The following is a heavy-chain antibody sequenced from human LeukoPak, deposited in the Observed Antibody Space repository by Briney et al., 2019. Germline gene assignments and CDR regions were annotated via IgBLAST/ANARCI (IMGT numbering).Heavy chain of an antibody. J-gene: IGHJ4*02. V-gene: IGHV3-23*01. Sequence: PGGSLRLSCAASGFTFSSYGMSWVRQAPGKGLEWVSSITDSGGSTYYADSVKGRFTISRDNSKNTLYLQMNSLRAEDTAVYYCAKRSIRGDYYFDYWGQGTLVTASS. CDR3: AKRSIRGDYYFDY. D-gene: IGHD3-10*01. CDR1: GFTFSSYG. CDR2: ITDSGGST.